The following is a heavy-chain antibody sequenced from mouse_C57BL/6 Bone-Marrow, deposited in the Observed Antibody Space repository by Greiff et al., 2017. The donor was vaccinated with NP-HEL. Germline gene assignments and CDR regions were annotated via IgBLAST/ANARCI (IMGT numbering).Heavy chain of an antibody. D-gene: IGHD2-4*01. J-gene: IGHJ2*01. CDR2: IDPSDSET. V-gene: IGHV1-52*01. Sequence: QVHVKQPGAELVRPGSSVKLSCKASGYTFTSYWMHWVKQRPIQGLEWIGNIDPSDSETHYNQKFKDKATLTVDKSASTAYMQLSSLTSEDSAVYYCAISGRGLRYFDYWGQGTTLTVSS. CDR3: AISGRGLRYFDY. CDR1: GYTFTSYW.